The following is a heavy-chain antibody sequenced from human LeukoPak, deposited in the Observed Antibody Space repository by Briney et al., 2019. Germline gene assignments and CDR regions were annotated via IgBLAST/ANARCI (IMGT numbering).Heavy chain of an antibody. V-gene: IGHV1-18*01. CDR3: ARLLGINGYYDFWSGYRGQPEYGMDV. Sequence: ASVKVSCKASGYTFTSYGISWVRQAPGQGLEWMGWISAYNGNTNYAQKLQGRVTMTTDTSTSTAYMELRSLRSDDTAVYYCARLLGINGYYDFWSGYRGQPEYGMDVWGQGTTVTVSS. CDR1: GYTFTSYG. J-gene: IGHJ6*02. D-gene: IGHD3-3*01. CDR2: ISAYNGNT.